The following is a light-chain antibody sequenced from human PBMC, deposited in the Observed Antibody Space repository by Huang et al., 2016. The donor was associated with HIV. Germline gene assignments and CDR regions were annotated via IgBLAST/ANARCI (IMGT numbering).Light chain of an antibody. CDR2: AAS. V-gene: IGKV1-NL1*01. Sequence: DIQVTQSPSSLSASVVDRVTVTCRTSRGISDYLVWYQQKPGRAPKLLVYAASRLESRVPSRFSVSGAGADFTLTINNLQPEDFATYYCQQYYGTPYTFGQGTKVEIK. CDR3: QQYYGTPYT. J-gene: IGKJ2*01. CDR1: RGISDY.